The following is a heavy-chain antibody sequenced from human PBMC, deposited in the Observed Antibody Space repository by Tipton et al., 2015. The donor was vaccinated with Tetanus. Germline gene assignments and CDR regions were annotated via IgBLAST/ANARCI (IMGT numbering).Heavy chain of an antibody. CDR2: IHPSGTT. Sequence: TLSLTCAVYGESFSDYYWSWIRQPPGKGLEWIGEIHPSGTTDYNPSLKSRVIISVDTFKNQFSLKLNSMTAADTAVYYCARVGYYYYYMDVWGKGTTVTVSS. CDR3: ARVGYYYYYMDV. J-gene: IGHJ6*03. V-gene: IGHV4-34*01. CDR1: GESFSDYY. D-gene: IGHD3-22*01.